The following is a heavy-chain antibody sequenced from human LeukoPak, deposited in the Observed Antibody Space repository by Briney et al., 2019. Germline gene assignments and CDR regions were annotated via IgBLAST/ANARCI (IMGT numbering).Heavy chain of an antibody. V-gene: IGHV1-69*05. Sequence: ASVKVSCKTTGGRFKSYGFSWVRQAPGQGLEWMGGIIPVFDRPTYAQKFEGRVTMTTDTSTSTAYMELRSLRSDDTAVYYCARDSSRHGDYWGQGTLVTVSS. CDR3: ARDSSRHGDY. J-gene: IGHJ4*02. CDR1: GGRFKSYG. D-gene: IGHD6-13*01. CDR2: IIPVFDRP.